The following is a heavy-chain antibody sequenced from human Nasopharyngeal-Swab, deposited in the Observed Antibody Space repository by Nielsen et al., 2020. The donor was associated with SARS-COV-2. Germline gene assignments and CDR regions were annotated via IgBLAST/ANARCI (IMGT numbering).Heavy chain of an antibody. CDR3: ARVPGASTNAFDI. CDR2: IDPSDSYT. V-gene: IGHV5-10-1*01. J-gene: IGHJ3*02. D-gene: IGHD1-26*01. CDR1: GYIFTSYW. Sequence: KVSCKGSGYIFTSYWINWVRQMPGKGLEWMGRIDPSDSYTNYSPSFQGHVSFSTDKSTNTAYLQWSSLKASDTAMYYCARVPGASTNAFDIWGQGTMVTVSS.